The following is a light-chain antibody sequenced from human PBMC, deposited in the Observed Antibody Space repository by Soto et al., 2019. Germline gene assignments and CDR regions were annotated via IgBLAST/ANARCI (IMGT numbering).Light chain of an antibody. Sequence: DIQMTQSPSSLSAPVGDRVTITCRASQRISNYLNWYQQKVGTAPKVLIYDASALRSGVPSRFSGSGSGTDFTLTITSLQADDFATYYCQQSYSSPFTFGPGTKVDLK. CDR1: QRISNY. V-gene: IGKV1-39*01. CDR3: QQSYSSPFT. J-gene: IGKJ3*01. CDR2: DAS.